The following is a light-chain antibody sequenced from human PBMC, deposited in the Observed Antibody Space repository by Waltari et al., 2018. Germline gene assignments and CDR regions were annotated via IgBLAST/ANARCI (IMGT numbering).Light chain of an antibody. CDR3: QHYGGFPWS. Sequence: DTLLTQSPGPLSCHPGERAPLSCRASRTVYSDYLAWYQQKSGQAPSLLIYGVSNRATGVADRFSGSGSGTDFYLTITRLEPEDAAVYFCQHYGGFPWSFGQGTKVEIK. J-gene: IGKJ1*01. V-gene: IGKV3-20*01. CDR1: RTVYSDY. CDR2: GVS.